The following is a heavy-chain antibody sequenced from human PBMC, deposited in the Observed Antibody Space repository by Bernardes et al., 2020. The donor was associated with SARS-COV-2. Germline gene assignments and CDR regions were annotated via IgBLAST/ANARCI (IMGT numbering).Heavy chain of an antibody. CDR2: IYPGDSDT. V-gene: IGHV5-51*01. D-gene: IGHD1-26*01. CDR1: GYTFTTYW. J-gene: IGHJ3*02. CDR3: AAKMAMVGVDAFDM. Sequence: GESLKISCKVSGYTFTTYWIGWVRQMPGKGLEWMGIIYPGDSDTRYSPSFQGHVTISADKSISTAYLQWSSLKASDTAIYYCAAKMAMVGVDAFDMWGQGTVVTVSS.